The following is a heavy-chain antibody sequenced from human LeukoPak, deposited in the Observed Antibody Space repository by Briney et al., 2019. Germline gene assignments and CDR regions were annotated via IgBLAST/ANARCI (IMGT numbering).Heavy chain of an antibody. J-gene: IGHJ4*02. Sequence: GGSLRLSCAASGFIFSTYGMYWVRQAPGKGLEWVAFIRHDGSIKNYADSVKGRSTISRDNSKNTLYLQMNSLRAEDAAVYYCAKDSLADIDYWGQGTLATVSS. CDR1: GFIFSTYG. D-gene: IGHD3-16*01. CDR2: IRHDGSIK. V-gene: IGHV3-30*02. CDR3: AKDSLADIDY.